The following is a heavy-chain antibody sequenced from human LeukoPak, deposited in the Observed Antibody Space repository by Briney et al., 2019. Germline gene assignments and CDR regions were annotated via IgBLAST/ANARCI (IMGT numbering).Heavy chain of an antibody. V-gene: IGHV1-69*13. CDR3: AVGYSSGGFFD. CDR2: IIPIFGTA. D-gene: IGHD6-19*01. CDR1: GGTFSSYA. J-gene: IGHJ4*02. Sequence: ASVTVSCTASGGTFSSYAISWVRQAPGQGLEWMGGIIPIFGTANYAQKFQGRVTITADESTSTAYMELSSLRSEDTAVYYCAVGYSSGGFFDWGKGTLVTVSS.